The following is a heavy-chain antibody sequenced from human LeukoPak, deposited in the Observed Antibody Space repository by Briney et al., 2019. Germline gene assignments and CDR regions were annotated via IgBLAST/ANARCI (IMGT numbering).Heavy chain of an antibody. J-gene: IGHJ4*02. Sequence: GESLKISCKGSGYRFTSYWIGWVRQMPGKGLEWMGIIYPSDSDTRYSPSFQGQVSISADKSISAAYLQWSSLKASDTAMYYCARSAFSSSSPPFDYWGQGTLVTVSS. CDR3: ARSAFSSSSPPFDY. D-gene: IGHD6-6*01. V-gene: IGHV5-51*01. CDR2: IYPSDSDT. CDR1: GYRFTSYW.